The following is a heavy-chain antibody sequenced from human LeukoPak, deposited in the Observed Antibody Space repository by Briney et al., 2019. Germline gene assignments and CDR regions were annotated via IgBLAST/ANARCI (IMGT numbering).Heavy chain of an antibody. CDR1: GGSISSSDYY. CDR3: ARHSRSLDY. J-gene: IGHJ4*02. D-gene: IGHD2-15*01. V-gene: IGHV4-39*01. CDR2: IYYSGST. Sequence: SETLSLTCTVSGGSISSSDYYWGWIRQPPGKGLEWIGTIYYSGSTYYNPSLKSRVTIFVDTSKNQFSLKLNSVTAADTAVYYCARHSRSLDYWGQGTLVTVSS.